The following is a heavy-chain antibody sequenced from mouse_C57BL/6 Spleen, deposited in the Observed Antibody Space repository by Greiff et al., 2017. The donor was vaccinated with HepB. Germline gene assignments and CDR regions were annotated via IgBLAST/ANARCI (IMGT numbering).Heavy chain of an antibody. CDR2: IYPSDSET. Sequence: QVQLQQSGAELVRPGSSVKLSCKASGYTFTSYWMDWVKQRPGQGLEWIGNIYPSDSETHYNQKFKDKATLTVDKSSSTAYMQLSSLTSEDSAVYYCARERNWALFDYWGQGTTLTVSS. CDR1: GYTFTSYW. V-gene: IGHV1-61*01. D-gene: IGHD4-1*01. CDR3: ARERNWALFDY. J-gene: IGHJ2*01.